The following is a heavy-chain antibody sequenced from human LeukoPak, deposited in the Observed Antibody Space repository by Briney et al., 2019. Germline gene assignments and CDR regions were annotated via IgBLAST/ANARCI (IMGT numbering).Heavy chain of an antibody. CDR2: IHYTGHT. V-gene: IGHV4-59*08. Sequence: SETLSLTCTVSGGSISTYYWTWIRQPPGKGLEWMGLIHYTGHTGYNPSLESRVTISLDTSKNQFSLRLNSVTAADTAVYYCARGTWSAGMNMRGYYFDYWGQGTLVTVSS. J-gene: IGHJ4*02. CDR3: ARGTWSAGMNMRGYYFDY. CDR1: GGSISTYY. D-gene: IGHD6-19*01.